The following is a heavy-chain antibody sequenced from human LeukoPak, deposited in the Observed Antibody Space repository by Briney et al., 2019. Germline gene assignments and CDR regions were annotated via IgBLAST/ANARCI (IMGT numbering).Heavy chain of an antibody. CDR2: IYYSGST. D-gene: IGHD3-22*01. CDR3: ARRLQPTFYDSSGLIDY. Sequence: PSETLSLTCTVSGGSISSSSYYWGWIRQPPGKGLEGIVSIYYSGSTYYNPSLKSRVTISVDTSKNQFSLKLSSVTAADTAVYYCARRLQPTFYDSSGLIDYWGQGTLVTVSS. J-gene: IGHJ4*02. V-gene: IGHV4-39*01. CDR1: GGSISSSSYY.